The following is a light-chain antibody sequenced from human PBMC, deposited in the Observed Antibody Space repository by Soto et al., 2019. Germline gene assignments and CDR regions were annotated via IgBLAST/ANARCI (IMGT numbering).Light chain of an antibody. V-gene: IGKV1-17*01. CDR1: QGIRND. CDR2: GAS. J-gene: IGKJ1*01. Sequence: IQMTQFPSSLSASVGDRVTITCRASQGIRNDLGWYQQKSGRAPKLLIFGASTLQSGVPSRFSGSGSGTEFTLTISSLQPDDFATYYCQQYNSYSWTFGQGTKVEIK. CDR3: QQYNSYSWT.